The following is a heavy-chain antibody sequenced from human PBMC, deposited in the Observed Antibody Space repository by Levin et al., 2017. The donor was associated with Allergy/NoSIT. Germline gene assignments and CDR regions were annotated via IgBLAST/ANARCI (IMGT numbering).Heavy chain of an antibody. J-gene: IGHJ3*02. D-gene: IGHD3-22*01. Sequence: SVKVSCKASGGTFSSYAISWVRQAPGQGLEWMGGIIPIFGTANYAQKFQGRVTITADESTSTAYMELSSLRSEDTAVYYCAGGTYYYDSSDYDAFDIWGQGTMVTVSS. V-gene: IGHV1-69*13. CDR1: GGTFSSYA. CDR2: IIPIFGTA. CDR3: AGGTYYYDSSDYDAFDI.